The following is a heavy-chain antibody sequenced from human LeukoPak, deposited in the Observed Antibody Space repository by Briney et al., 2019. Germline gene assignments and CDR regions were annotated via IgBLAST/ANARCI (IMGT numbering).Heavy chain of an antibody. Sequence: GGSLRLSCAASGFSFSSYEMNWVRQAPGKGLEWVSYISSSGSIMYSADSVKGRFTISRANAKNSLYLQMNSLRAEDTAIYYCSGLYSSSSVVDYWGQGTLITVSS. CDR1: GFSFSSYE. J-gene: IGHJ4*02. CDR2: ISSSGSIM. CDR3: SGLYSSSSVVDY. V-gene: IGHV3-48*03. D-gene: IGHD6-6*01.